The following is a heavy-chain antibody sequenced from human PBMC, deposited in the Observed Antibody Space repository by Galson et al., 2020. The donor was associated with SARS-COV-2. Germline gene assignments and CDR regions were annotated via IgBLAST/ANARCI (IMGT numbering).Heavy chain of an antibody. CDR2: INPSGGGT. CDR3: ARDFQGGNDYNYLLF. V-gene: IGHV1-46*01. D-gene: IGHD4-4*01. Sequence: SVKVSCKASGYTFTSYYIHWVRQAPGQGLEWMGIINPSGGGTTYAQKFQGRVTMTRDTSTSTVYMELSSLRSEDTAVYYCARDFQGGNDYNYLLFWGQGTLVTVSS. J-gene: IGHJ4*01. CDR1: GYTFTSYY.